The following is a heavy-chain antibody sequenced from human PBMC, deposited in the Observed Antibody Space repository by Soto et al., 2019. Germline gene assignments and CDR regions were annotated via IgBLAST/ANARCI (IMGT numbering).Heavy chain of an antibody. CDR2: ISTYNGDT. CDR3: ARDEEDANLMIVVLPGDY. D-gene: IGHD2-21*01. V-gene: IGHV1-18*01. Sequence: QVQLVQSGGEVKKPGASVKVSCKASGYGFTRYGINWVRQAPGQGLEGMGGISTYNGDTHYAQKFQDRVTMTTDTSTNTAYLELRSLKSDDTAVYYCARDEEDANLMIVVLPGDYWGQGTLVSVSS. CDR1: GYGFTRYG. J-gene: IGHJ4*02.